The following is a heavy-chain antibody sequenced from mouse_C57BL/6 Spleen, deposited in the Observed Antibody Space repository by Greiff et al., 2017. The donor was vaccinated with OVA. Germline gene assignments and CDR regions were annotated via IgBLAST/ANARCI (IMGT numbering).Heavy chain of an antibody. J-gene: IGHJ2*01. CDR1: GYSITSGYF. Sequence: EVKLMESGPGLVKPSQSLSLTCSVTGYSITSGYFWNWIRQFPGNKLEWMGYISYDGSNNYNPTLKNRISITRDTSKNQFFLKLNSVTTEDTATYYCAREALSRFGYWGQGTTLTVSS. D-gene: IGHD1-1*02. CDR2: ISYDGSN. V-gene: IGHV3-6*01. CDR3: AREALSRFGY.